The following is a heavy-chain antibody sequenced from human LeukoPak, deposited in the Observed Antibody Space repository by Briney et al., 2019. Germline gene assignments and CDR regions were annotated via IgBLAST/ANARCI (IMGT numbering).Heavy chain of an antibody. J-gene: IGHJ4*02. CDR2: ISAYNGNT. CDR3: ARDSGDDFWSGFDY. V-gene: IGHV1-18*01. CDR1: GYTYTSYG. D-gene: IGHD3-3*01. Sequence: GASVKVSCKASGYTYTSYGISWVRQAPGQGLEWMGLISAYNGNTNYAQKLQGRVTITADESTSTAYMELSSLRSEDTAVYYCARDSGDDFWSGFDYWGQGTLVTVSS.